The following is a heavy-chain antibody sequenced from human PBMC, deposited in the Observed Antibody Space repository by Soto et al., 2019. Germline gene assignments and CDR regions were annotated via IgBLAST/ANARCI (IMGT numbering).Heavy chain of an antibody. CDR3: ALPKNTLGWYNF. CDR1: GYKFINHY. J-gene: IGHJ4*02. V-gene: IGHV1-46*01. Sequence: QVQLVQSGAEVKKPEASVKVSCKASGYKFINHYIHWVRQAPGVGLEWMGIINPNGGGADYAQKFQDRVNMTSDSSTSTVYMEMGSLRPDDSAVYYCALPKNTLGWYNFWGQGTPVTVS. D-gene: IGHD6-19*01. CDR2: INPNGGGA.